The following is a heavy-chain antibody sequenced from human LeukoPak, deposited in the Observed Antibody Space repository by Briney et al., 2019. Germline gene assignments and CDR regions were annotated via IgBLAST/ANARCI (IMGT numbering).Heavy chain of an antibody. CDR2: INPNSGGT. CDR3: ARLSLLLPDAFDI. Sequence: ASVKVSCKASGYTFIGYYMHWVRQAPGQGLEWMGWINPNSGGTNYAQKFQGRVTMTRDTSIITAYMELSRLRSDDTAVYYCARLSLLLPDAFDIWGQGTMVTVSS. D-gene: IGHD1-26*01. CDR1: GYTFIGYY. V-gene: IGHV1-2*02. J-gene: IGHJ3*02.